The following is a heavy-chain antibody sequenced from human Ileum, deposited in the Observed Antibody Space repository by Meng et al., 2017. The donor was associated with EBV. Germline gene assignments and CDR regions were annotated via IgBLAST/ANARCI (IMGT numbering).Heavy chain of an antibody. D-gene: IGHD3/OR15-3a*01. CDR3: VRGGLGPWY. Sequence: LGSWGGLVRLGGALGLSWAAFGFTLSNSWMHCVRQAPGKGLVWDSDIDTDGRTTNYAGSVKGRFTISRDNAKNTLSLQMNSLRVEDTAVYYCVRGGLGPWYWGQGTLVTVSS. V-gene: IGHV3-74*01. J-gene: IGHJ4*02. CDR1: GFTLSNSW. CDR2: IDTDGRTT.